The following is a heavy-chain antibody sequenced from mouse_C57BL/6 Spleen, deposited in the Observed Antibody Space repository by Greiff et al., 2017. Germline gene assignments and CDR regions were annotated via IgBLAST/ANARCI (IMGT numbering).Heavy chain of an antibody. CDR2: IYPGGGYT. J-gene: IGHJ2*01. V-gene: IGHV1-63*01. CDR3: ARGSGTDFDD. CDR1: GYTFTNYW. Sequence: QVQLQQSGAELVRPGTSVKMSCKASGYTFTNYWIGWAKQRPGHGLEWIGDIYPGGGYTNYNEKFKGKATLTADKSSSTAYMQCSSLTSEDSAIXYCARGSGTDFDDWGQGTTLTVSS. D-gene: IGHD2-14*01.